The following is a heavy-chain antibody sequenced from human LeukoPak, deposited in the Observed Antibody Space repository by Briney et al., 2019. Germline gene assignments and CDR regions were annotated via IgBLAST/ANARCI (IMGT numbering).Heavy chain of an antibody. Sequence: SVKVSCKASGGTFSSYAISWVRQAPGQGLEWMGGIIPIFGTANYAQKFQGRVTITTDESTSTAYMEPSSLRSEDTAVYYCASHLERHPYYFDYWGQGTLVTVSS. V-gene: IGHV1-69*05. D-gene: IGHD1-1*01. CDR3: ASHLERHPYYFDY. J-gene: IGHJ4*02. CDR1: GGTFSSYA. CDR2: IIPIFGTA.